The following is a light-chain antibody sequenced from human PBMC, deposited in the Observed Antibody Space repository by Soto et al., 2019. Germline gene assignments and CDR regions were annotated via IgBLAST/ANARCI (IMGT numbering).Light chain of an antibody. J-gene: IGLJ2*01. CDR2: FDT. CDR1: NIGGEN. Sequence: SYELTQPPSVSVAPGKTARITCGGNNIGGENVHWYQQKPGQAPVLVIYFDTDRPSGIPERFSGSSSGNTATLSISRVDAGDEADYYCQVWNSSSDNRVVFGGGTKLTVL. V-gene: IGLV3-21*04. CDR3: QVWNSSSDNRVV.